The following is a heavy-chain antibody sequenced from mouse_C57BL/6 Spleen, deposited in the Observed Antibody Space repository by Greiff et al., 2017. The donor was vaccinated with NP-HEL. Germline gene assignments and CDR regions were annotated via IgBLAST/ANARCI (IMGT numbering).Heavy chain of an antibody. J-gene: IGHJ3*01. Sequence: QVQLKESGAELVKPGASVKLSCKASGYTFTSYWMHWVKQRPGQGLEWIGMIHPNSGSTNYNEKFKSKATLTVDKSSSTAYMQLSSLTSEDSAVYYCARDSNISFAYWGQGTLVTVSA. CDR1: GYTFTSYW. D-gene: IGHD2-5*01. V-gene: IGHV1-64*01. CDR3: ARDSNISFAY. CDR2: IHPNSGST.